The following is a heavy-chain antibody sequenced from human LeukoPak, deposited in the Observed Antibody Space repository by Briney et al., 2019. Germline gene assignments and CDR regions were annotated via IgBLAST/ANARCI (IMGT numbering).Heavy chain of an antibody. Sequence: PSETLSLTCAVYGGSFSGYYWSWIRQPPGKGLEWIGEINHSGSTNYNPSLKSRVTISVDTSKNQFSLKLSSVTAADTAVYYCARRRSRSGSYHNPTGSYFDYWGQGTLVTVSS. V-gene: IGHV4-34*01. CDR1: GGSFSGYY. J-gene: IGHJ4*02. CDR2: INHSGST. D-gene: IGHD1-26*01. CDR3: ARRRSRSGSYHNPTGSYFDY.